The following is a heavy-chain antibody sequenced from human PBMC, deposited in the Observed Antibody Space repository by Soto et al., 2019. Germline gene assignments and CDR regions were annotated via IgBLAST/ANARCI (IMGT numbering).Heavy chain of an antibody. D-gene: IGHD3-10*01. Sequence: GGSLRLSCAASGFTFSSYAMSWVRQAPGKGLEWVSAISGSGGSTYYADSVKGRFTISRDNSKNTLYLQMNSLRAEDTAVYYRAKDLMGYYGSGSYSYNWFDPWGQGTLGTVAS. CDR1: GFTFSSYA. J-gene: IGHJ5*02. CDR2: ISGSGGST. CDR3: AKDLMGYYGSGSYSYNWFDP. V-gene: IGHV3-23*01.